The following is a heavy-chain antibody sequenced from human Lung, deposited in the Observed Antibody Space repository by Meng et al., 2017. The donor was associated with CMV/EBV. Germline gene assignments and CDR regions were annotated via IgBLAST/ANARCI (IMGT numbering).Heavy chain of an antibody. J-gene: IGHJ4*02. V-gene: IGHV3-21*01. D-gene: IGHD6-13*01. CDR1: GFTFGPYT. Sequence: ASGFTFGPYTMNWVRQAPGKGLEWVSSIGNSGTFVNCADSVKGRFTISRDNAKNSLYLQMNSLTGSDTAVYYCARGGHSSSWYLGYWGQGALVTVSS. CDR3: ARGGHSSSWYLGY. CDR2: IGNSGTFV.